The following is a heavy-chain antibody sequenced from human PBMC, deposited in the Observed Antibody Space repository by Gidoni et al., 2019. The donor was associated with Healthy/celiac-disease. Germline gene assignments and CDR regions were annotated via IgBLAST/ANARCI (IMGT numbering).Heavy chain of an antibody. CDR3: ARPGYGSEWERFEY. CDR2: LSSDGDHY. V-gene: IGHV3-30-3*01. J-gene: IGHJ4*02. CDR1: GFTFDHYA. Sequence: QVQMVESGGGVVQPGRSLRLSCAVSGFTFDHYAMHWGRQAPGGWLEWVARLSSDGDHYDYANSVKGRFTVSRDNSKKVLNLQMNSLRVEDTAVYFCARPGYGSEWERFEYWGQGTLVTVSS. D-gene: IGHD1-26*01.